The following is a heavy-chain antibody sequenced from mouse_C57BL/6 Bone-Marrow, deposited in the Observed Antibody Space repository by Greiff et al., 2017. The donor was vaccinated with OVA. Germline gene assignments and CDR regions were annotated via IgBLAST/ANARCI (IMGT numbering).Heavy chain of an antibody. CDR3: ASGGFAY. CDR2: IWGVGST. J-gene: IGHJ3*01. Sequence: VKLMESGPGLVAPSQSLSITCTVSGFSLTSYGVDWVRQSPGKGLEWLGVIWGVGSTNYNSALKSRLSISKDNSKSQVFLKMNRLQTDDTAMYYGASGGFAYWGQGTLVTVSA. CDR1: GFSLTSYG. V-gene: IGHV2-6*01.